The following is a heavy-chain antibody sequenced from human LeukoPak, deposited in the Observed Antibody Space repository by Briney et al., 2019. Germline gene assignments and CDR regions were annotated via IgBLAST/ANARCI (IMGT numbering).Heavy chain of an antibody. J-gene: IGHJ6*03. Sequence: GRSLRLSCAASGFTFDDYAMHWVRHAPGKGLEWVSGISWNSGSIGYADSVKGRFTISRDNAKNSLYLQMNSLRAEDTALYYCAKAAGYSGYVLYYMDVWGKGTTVTVSS. D-gene: IGHD5-12*01. V-gene: IGHV3-9*01. CDR1: GFTFDDYA. CDR2: ISWNSGSI. CDR3: AKAAGYSGYVLYYMDV.